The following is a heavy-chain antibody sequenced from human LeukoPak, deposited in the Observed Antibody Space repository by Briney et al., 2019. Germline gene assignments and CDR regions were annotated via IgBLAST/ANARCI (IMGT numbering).Heavy chain of an antibody. Sequence: GGSLRLSCAASGFTFDDYAMHWVRQAPGKGLEWVSGISWNSGSIGYADSVKGRFTISRDNAKNTLYLQMNSLRAEDTAVYYCARGNYYGQDYWGQGTLVTVSS. D-gene: IGHD3-10*01. CDR2: ISWNSGSI. V-gene: IGHV3-9*01. CDR1: GFTFDDYA. CDR3: ARGNYYGQDY. J-gene: IGHJ4*02.